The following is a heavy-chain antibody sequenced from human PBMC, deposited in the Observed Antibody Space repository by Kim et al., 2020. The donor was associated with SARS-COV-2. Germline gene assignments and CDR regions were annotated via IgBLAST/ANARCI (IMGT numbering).Heavy chain of an antibody. CDR1: GFTVSSNY. J-gene: IGHJ6*02. D-gene: IGHD3-10*01. CDR3: ARDQNYYGSGSYYYYGMDV. V-gene: IGHV3-53*01. CDR2: IYSGGST. Sequence: GGSLRLSCAASGFTVSSNYMSWVRQAPGKGLEWVSVIYSGGSTYYADSVKGRFTISRDNSKNTLYLQMNSLRAEDTAVYYCARDQNYYGSGSYYYYGMDVWGQGITVTVSS.